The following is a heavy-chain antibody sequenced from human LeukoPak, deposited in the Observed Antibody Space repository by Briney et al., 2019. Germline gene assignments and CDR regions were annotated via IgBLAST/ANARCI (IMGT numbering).Heavy chain of an antibody. V-gene: IGHV4-34*01. CDR3: ARVYYSSSYDYWYFDL. CDR1: GGSFSGYY. Sequence: TETLSLTCAVYGGSFSGYYWSWIRQPPGKGLEWIGEINHSGSTNYNPSLKSRVTISVDTSKNQFSLELSSVTAADTAVYYCARVYYSSSYDYWYFDLWGRGTLVTVSS. J-gene: IGHJ2*01. D-gene: IGHD6-13*01. CDR2: INHSGST.